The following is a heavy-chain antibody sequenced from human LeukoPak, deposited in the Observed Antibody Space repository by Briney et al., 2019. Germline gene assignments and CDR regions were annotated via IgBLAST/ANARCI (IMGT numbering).Heavy chain of an antibody. Sequence: GGSLRLSCAASGFPFSDYYMNWVRQAPGKGLEWISYIGSSGSPKNYADSVKGRFTISRDNAEKSLYLQMNNLSAEDTAVYYCTRAGGDYVGAHFDSWGQGTLVTVSS. D-gene: IGHD4-17*01. CDR1: GFPFSDYY. CDR2: IGSSGSPK. J-gene: IGHJ4*02. CDR3: TRAGGDYVGAHFDS. V-gene: IGHV3-11*01.